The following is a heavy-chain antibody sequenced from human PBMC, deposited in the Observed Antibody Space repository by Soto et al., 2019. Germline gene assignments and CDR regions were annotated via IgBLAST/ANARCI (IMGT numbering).Heavy chain of an antibody. CDR3: TSGLVTTLHD. J-gene: IGHJ4*02. V-gene: IGHV4-30-2*01. Sequence: SETLSLTCAVSGGSISSGGYSWSWIRQPPGKGLEWIGYIYHSGSTYYNPSLKSRVTISVDRSKNQFSLKLSSVTAADTAVYYCTSGLVTTLHDWAKGTLVTVAS. D-gene: IGHD4-17*01. CDR1: GGSISSGGYS. CDR2: IYHSGST.